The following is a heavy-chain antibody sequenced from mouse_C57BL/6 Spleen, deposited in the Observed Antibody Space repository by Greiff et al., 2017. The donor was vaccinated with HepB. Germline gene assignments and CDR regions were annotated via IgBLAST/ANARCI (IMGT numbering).Heavy chain of an antibody. Sequence: QVQLQQPGAELVMPGASVKLSCKASGYTFTSYWMHWVKQRPGQGLEWIGEIDPSDSYTNYNQKFKGKSTLTVDKSSSTAYMQLSSLTSEDSAVYYCARVTGPYWYFDVWGTGTTVTVSS. CDR3: ARVTGPYWYFDV. J-gene: IGHJ1*03. CDR1: GYTFTSYW. V-gene: IGHV1-69*01. D-gene: IGHD4-1*01. CDR2: IDPSDSYT.